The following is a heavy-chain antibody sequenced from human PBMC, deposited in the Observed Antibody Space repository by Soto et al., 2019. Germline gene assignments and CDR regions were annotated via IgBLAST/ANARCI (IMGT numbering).Heavy chain of an antibody. J-gene: IGHJ4*02. Sequence: EVQLVESGGGLVQPGWSLRLSCAASGFTFSSYEMNWVRQAPGKGLEWVSYISSSGSTIYYADSVKGRFTISRDNAKNSLYLQMNSLRAEDTAVYYCARDRDPTSPFDYWGQGTLVTVSS. CDR1: GFTFSSYE. CDR2: ISSSGSTI. V-gene: IGHV3-48*03. CDR3: ARDRDPTSPFDY. D-gene: IGHD5-12*01.